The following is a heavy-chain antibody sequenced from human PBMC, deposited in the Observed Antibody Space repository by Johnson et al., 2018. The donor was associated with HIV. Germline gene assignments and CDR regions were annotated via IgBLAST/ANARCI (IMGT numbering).Heavy chain of an antibody. Sequence: QVQLVESGGGVVQPGRSLRLSCAASGFTFSSYGMHWVRQAPGKGLEWVAGMWYDGTKKNYADSVKGRFTISRDNSKNTLHLQMNSLRAEDTAVYYCAKCIWGSSLIDAFDIWGPGTLVTVSP. CDR1: GFTFSSYG. CDR2: MWYDGTKK. CDR3: AKCIWGSSLIDAFDI. V-gene: IGHV3-33*06. D-gene: IGHD6-13*01. J-gene: IGHJ3*02.